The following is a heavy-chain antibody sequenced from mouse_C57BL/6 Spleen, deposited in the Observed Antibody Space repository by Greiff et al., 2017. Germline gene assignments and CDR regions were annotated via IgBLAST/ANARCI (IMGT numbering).Heavy chain of an antibody. J-gene: IGHJ4*01. CDR3: ARESTMVTFYAMDY. CDR2: IDPNSGGT. V-gene: IGHV1-72*01. D-gene: IGHD2-1*01. CDR1: GYTFTSYW. Sequence: VQLQQSGAELVKPGASVKLSCKASGYTFTSYWMHWVKQRPGRGLEWIGRIDPNSGGTKYNEKFKSKATLTVDKPSSTAYMQLSSLTSEDSAVYYCARESTMVTFYAMDYWGQGTSVTVSS.